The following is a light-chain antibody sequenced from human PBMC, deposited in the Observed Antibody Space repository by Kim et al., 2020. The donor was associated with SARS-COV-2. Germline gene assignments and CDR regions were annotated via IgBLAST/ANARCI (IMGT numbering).Light chain of an antibody. J-gene: IGKJ4*01. Sequence: TSIGDTVLITCQASQSINNRLAWYQHKPGKAPKLLLYGASNLETGVPSRFRGSGSGTEFTLTIPSLQSDDFATYYCQHYNGFPLTFGGGTKVDIK. CDR2: GAS. CDR3: QHYNGFPLT. CDR1: QSINNR. V-gene: IGKV1-5*03.